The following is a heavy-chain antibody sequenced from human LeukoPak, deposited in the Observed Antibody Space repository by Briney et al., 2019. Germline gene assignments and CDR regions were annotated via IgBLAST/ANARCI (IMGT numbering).Heavy chain of an antibody. D-gene: IGHD3-22*01. CDR3: ARDSHTYYYDSSGFTVLYYYYGMDV. CDR2: ISAYNGNT. Sequence: ASVKVSCKASGYTFTSYGISWVRQAPGQGLEWMGWISAYNGNTNYAQKLQGRVTMTTDTSTSTAYMELRSLRSDDTAVYYCARDSHTYYYDSSGFTVLYYYYGMDVWGQGTTVTVSS. CDR1: GYTFTSYG. J-gene: IGHJ6*02. V-gene: IGHV1-18*01.